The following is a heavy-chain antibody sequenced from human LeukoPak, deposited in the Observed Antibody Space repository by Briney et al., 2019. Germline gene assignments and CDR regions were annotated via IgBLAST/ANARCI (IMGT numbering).Heavy chain of an antibody. CDR2: ISWNNDSI. CDR1: GFTFDDYA. Sequence: GGPLRLSCAASGFTFDDYAMHWVRQAPGKGLEWVSGISWNNDSIGYADSVKGRFTISRDNAKNSLYLQMNSLRAEDTALYYCAKGSFTVTYTSFDYWGQGTLVTVSS. D-gene: IGHD4-11*01. CDR3: AKGSFTVTYTSFDY. J-gene: IGHJ4*02. V-gene: IGHV3-9*01.